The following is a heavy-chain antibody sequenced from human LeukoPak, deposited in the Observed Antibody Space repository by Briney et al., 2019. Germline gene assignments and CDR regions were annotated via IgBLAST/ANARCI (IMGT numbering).Heavy chain of an antibody. V-gene: IGHV4-4*02. CDR2: IYHNGNT. CDR1: GGSVSSSNW. CDR3: VRDTPGGSYGDYDY. D-gene: IGHD4-17*01. J-gene: IGHJ4*02. Sequence: PSGTLSLTCTISGGSVSSSNWWGWIRPPPGKVLEWIGEIYHNGNTVYNPSLKSRVTISVDKSKHHLSLSLTSVTAADTAVYYCVRDTPGGSYGDYDYWGQGTLVTVSS.